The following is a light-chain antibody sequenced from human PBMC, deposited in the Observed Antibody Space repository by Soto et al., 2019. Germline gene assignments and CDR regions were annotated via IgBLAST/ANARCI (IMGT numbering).Light chain of an antibody. CDR1: QAIDSW. CDR3: QQTLSFPPT. J-gene: IGKJ1*01. V-gene: IGKV1-12*01. Sequence: DIQMTQSPSSVSASVGDRVTITCRASQAIDSWLAWYQQKPGEAPKLLIFTGSLLHSGVPPRFSGSGSGTDFTRTISSLQPEDFATYYCQQTLSFPPTFGQGTKVELE. CDR2: TGS.